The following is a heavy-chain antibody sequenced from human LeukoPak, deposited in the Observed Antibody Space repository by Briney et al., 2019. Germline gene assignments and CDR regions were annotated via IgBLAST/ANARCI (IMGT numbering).Heavy chain of an antibody. D-gene: IGHD2-2*01. CDR1: GFTFSVYA. CDR3: AKGLEILVLAATPFES. V-gene: IGHV3-23*01. J-gene: IGHJ4*02. Sequence: TGGSLRLFCTPSGFTFSVYAMTWVRQAPGKGREWVSSIGGRGRGGTLYYGDSVVKALFTISRDNAKNTLYLQMKNLRAEDTDIYYCAKGLEILVLAATPFESWGQGALVTVSS. CDR2: IGGRGRGGTL.